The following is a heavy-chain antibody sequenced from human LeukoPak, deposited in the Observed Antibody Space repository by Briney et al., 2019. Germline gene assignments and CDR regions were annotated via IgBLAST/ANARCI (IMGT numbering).Heavy chain of an antibody. V-gene: IGHV1-69*04. CDR2: IIPILGIA. J-gene: IGHJ3*02. Sequence: GSSVKVSCKASGGTFSSYAVSWVRQAPGQGLEWMGRIIPILGIANYAQKFQGRVTITADKSTSTAYMELSSLRSEDTAVYYCASSGPDDAFDIWGQGTMVTVSS. CDR3: ASSGPDDAFDI. CDR1: GGTFSSYA.